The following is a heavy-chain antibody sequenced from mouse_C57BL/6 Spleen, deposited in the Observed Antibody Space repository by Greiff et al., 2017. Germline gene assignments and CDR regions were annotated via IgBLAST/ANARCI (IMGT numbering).Heavy chain of an antibody. CDR3: ARSNWYGYFDV. V-gene: IGHV2-2*01. CDR2: IWSGGST. CDR1: GFSLTGYG. Sequence: VKLVESGPGLVQPSQSLSITCTVSGFSLTGYGVHWVRQSPGKGLEWLGVIWSGGSTDYNAAFISRLSISKDNSKSQVFFKMNSLQADDTAIYYRARSNWYGYFDVWGTGTTVTVSS. J-gene: IGHJ1*03. D-gene: IGHD4-1*02.